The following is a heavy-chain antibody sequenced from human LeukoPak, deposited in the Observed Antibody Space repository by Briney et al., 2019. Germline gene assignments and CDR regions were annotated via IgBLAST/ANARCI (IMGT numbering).Heavy chain of an antibody. J-gene: IGHJ4*02. CDR1: GFTFSSYA. CDR3: ARDARQGYSSGWDYYFDY. CDR2: ISYDGSSV. D-gene: IGHD6-19*01. Sequence: GGSLRLPCAASGFTFSSYAMHWVRQAPGKGLEWVAVISYDGSSVYYPDSVKGRFTISRDNSKNTLYLQMNSLRAEDTAVYYCARDARQGYSSGWDYYFDYWGQGTLVTVSS. V-gene: IGHV3-30-3*01.